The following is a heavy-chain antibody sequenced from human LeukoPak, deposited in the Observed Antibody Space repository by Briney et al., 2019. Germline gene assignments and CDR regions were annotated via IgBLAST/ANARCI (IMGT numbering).Heavy chain of an antibody. V-gene: IGHV1-2*02. J-gene: IGHJ4*02. CDR3: ARSKVHVVGATYY. Sequence: GASVKVSCKASGYTFTGYYMHWVRQAPGQGLEWMGWINPNSGGTNYAQKFQGRVTMTRDTSISTAYMELSRLRSDDTAVYYCARSKVHVVGATYYWGQGTLVTVSS. D-gene: IGHD1-26*01. CDR2: INPNSGGT. CDR1: GYTFTGYY.